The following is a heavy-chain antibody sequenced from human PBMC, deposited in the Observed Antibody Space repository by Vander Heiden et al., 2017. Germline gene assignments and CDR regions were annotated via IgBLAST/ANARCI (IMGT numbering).Heavy chain of an antibody. D-gene: IGHD3-3*02. J-gene: IGHJ5*02. CDR3: ARTLHFWSGFELAWWFDP. CDR2: ISYDGSNK. V-gene: IGHV3-30-3*01. Sequence: QVQLVESGGGVVQPGRSLRLSCAASGFTFSSYAMHWGRQAPGKGLEWVAVISYDGSNKYYADSVKGRFTISRDNSKNTLYLQMNSLRAEDTAVYYCARTLHFWSGFELAWWFDPWGQGTLVTVSS. CDR1: GFTFSSYA.